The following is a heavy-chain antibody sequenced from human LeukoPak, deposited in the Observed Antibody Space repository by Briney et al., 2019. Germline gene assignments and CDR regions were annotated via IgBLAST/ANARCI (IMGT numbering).Heavy chain of an antibody. J-gene: IGHJ6*03. Sequence: GGSLRLSCAASGFTFSTYAMSWVRQAPGKGLEWVSAISGSGGSTYYADSVKGRFTTSRDISKNTLYLQMNSLRAEDTAVYYCAKSVSSSSGRYYYYYMDVWGKGTTVTVSS. CDR3: AKSVSSSSGRYYYYYMDV. V-gene: IGHV3-23*01. D-gene: IGHD6-6*01. CDR1: GFTFSTYA. CDR2: ISGSGGST.